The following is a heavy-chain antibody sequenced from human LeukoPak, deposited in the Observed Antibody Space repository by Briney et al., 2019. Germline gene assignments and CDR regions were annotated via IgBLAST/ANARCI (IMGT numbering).Heavy chain of an antibody. CDR2: IYYSGST. J-gene: IGHJ5*02. Sequence: SQTLSLTCTVSGGSISSGSYYWGWIRQPPGKGLEWIGSIYYSGSTYYNPSLKSRVTISVDTSKNQFSLKLSSVTAVDTAVYYCARDAFRRGSSSWYIYNWFDPWGQGTLVTVSS. D-gene: IGHD6-13*01. CDR3: ARDAFRRGSSSWYIYNWFDP. V-gene: IGHV4-39*07. CDR1: GGSISSGSYY.